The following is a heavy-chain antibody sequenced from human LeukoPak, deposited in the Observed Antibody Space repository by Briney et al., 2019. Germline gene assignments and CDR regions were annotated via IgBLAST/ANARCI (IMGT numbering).Heavy chain of an antibody. D-gene: IGHD5-18*01. J-gene: IGHJ4*02. V-gene: IGHV3-74*01. CDR1: GFTFSSYW. Sequence: GGSLRLSCAASGFTFSSYWMHWVRQAPGKGLVWVSRINSDGSSTSYADSVKGRFTISRDNAKNTLYLQMNSLRAEDTAVYYCARKAGGYSYGPLDYWGQGTLVTVSS. CDR2: INSDGSST. CDR3: ARKAGGYSYGPLDY.